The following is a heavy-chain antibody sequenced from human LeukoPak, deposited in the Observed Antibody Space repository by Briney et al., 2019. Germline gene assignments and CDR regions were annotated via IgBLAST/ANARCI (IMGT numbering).Heavy chain of an antibody. V-gene: IGHV3-15*01. J-gene: IGHJ3*02. Sequence: GGSLRLSCAASGFTFSNAWMSWVRQAPGKGLDWVGRIKSKTDGGTTDYAAPVKGRFTISRDDSKNTLYLQMNSPKTEDTAVYYCTIYSSSWYGAFDIWGQGTMVTVSS. CDR1: GFTFSNAW. CDR2: IKSKTDGGTT. CDR3: TIYSSSWYGAFDI. D-gene: IGHD6-13*01.